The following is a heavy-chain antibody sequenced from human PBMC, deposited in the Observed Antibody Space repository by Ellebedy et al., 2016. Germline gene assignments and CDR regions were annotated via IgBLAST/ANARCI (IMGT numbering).Heavy chain of an antibody. CDR2: ISWNRGSI. V-gene: IGHV3-9*01. J-gene: IGHJ4*03. CDR3: AKDKRPTYNDSRGYYDY. D-gene: IGHD3-22*01. Sequence: SLKISXAASGFTFDDYAMHWVRQAPGKGLEWVSAISWNRGSIGYSDSVKGRFTISRDNAKNSLYLQMNSLRAEDTALYYCAKDKRPTYNDSRGYYDYWGQGTLVTVSS. CDR1: GFTFDDYA.